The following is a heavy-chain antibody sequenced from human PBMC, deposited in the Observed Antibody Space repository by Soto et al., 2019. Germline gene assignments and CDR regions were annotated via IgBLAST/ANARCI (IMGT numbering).Heavy chain of an antibody. J-gene: IGHJ5*02. CDR1: GGTLSDFP. Sequence: SVKVSCKASGGTLSDFPITWVRQAPGQGLEWMGRIIPSLGITNYVQRFQDRLTITADTSTGTAYMELSSLMSEDTAVYYCARGLEYCSVATRYQPFDPWAQGTLDTVSS. CDR3: ARGLEYCSVATRYQPFDP. D-gene: IGHD2-15*01. CDR2: IIPSLGIT. V-gene: IGHV1-69*04.